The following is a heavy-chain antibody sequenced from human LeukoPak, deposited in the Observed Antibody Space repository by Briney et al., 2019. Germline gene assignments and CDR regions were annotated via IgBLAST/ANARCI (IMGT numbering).Heavy chain of an antibody. Sequence: PGGSLRLSCAASGFTFSSYAMSWVRQAPGKGLEWVSAISGSGGSTYYADSAKGRFTISRDNSKNTLYLQMNSLRAEDTAVYYCAKERHYYDSSGYYYYFDYWGQGTLVTVSS. D-gene: IGHD3-22*01. V-gene: IGHV3-23*01. CDR2: ISGSGGST. CDR3: AKERHYYDSSGYYYYFDY. CDR1: GFTFSSYA. J-gene: IGHJ4*02.